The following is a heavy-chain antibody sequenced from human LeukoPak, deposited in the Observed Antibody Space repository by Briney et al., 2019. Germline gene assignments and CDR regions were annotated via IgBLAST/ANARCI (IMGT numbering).Heavy chain of an antibody. V-gene: IGHV3-23*01. Sequence: PGGSLRLSCSVSGFTFSNYAMHWVRQAPGKGLEWVSLISGGSGNIYYVDSVKGRFTISRDNSKNTLYVQMTSLRAEDTAVYYCAREDSDLDYWGQGTLVTVSS. CDR1: GFTFSNYA. CDR3: AREDSDLDY. CDR2: ISGGSGNI. D-gene: IGHD5-18*01. J-gene: IGHJ4*02.